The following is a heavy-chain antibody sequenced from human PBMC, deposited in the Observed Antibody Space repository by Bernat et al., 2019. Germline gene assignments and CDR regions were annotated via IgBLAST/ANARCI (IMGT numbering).Heavy chain of an antibody. CDR2: ISYDGSNK. V-gene: IGHV3-30-3*01. J-gene: IGHJ4*02. Sequence: QVQLVESGGGVVQPGRSLRLSCAASGFTFSSYAMHWVRQAPGKGLEWVAVISYDGSNKYYADSVKGRFTISRDNSKNTLYLQMNSLRAEDTAVYYCASLLDYWGQGTLVTASS. CDR1: GFTFSSYA. CDR3: ASLLDY.